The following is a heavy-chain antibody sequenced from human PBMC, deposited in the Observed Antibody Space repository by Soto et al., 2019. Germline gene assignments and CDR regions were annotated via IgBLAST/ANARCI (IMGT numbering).Heavy chain of an antibody. J-gene: IGHJ4*02. Sequence: HPGGSLRLSCAASGFTFSSYWMSWVRQAPGKGLEWVANIKQDGSEKYYVDSVKGRFTISRDNAKNSLYLQMNSLRAEDTAVYYCARKSRGSGWYYFDYWGQGTLVTVSS. D-gene: IGHD6-19*01. CDR1: GFTFSSYW. V-gene: IGHV3-7*01. CDR2: IKQDGSEK. CDR3: ARKSRGSGWYYFDY.